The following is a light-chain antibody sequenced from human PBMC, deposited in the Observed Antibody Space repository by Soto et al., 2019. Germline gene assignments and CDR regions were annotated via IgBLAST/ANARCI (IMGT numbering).Light chain of an antibody. J-gene: IGKJ1*01. CDR3: LQDFTYPRT. Sequence: AIQMTQSPSPVSASVGDRVTITCRASQGIWDGLGWYQQKRGKAPKLLIYSAASLQSGVPSRFSGSGSGTDFILTISGLQPEDFATYFCLQDFTYPRTFGQGTKV. V-gene: IGKV1-6*01. CDR1: QGIWDG. CDR2: SAA.